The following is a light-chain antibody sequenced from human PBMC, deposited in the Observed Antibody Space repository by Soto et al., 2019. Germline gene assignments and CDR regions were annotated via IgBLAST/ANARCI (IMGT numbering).Light chain of an antibody. CDR1: QSFSSN. J-gene: IGKJ1*01. CDR3: QQYNNWPRP. Sequence: EIGMTQSPATLSVSTGERATLSCRASQSFSSNLAWYQQKPGQAPRLLIYGASTRATGIPARFSGSGSGTEFTLTISSLQSEDFAVYYCQQYNNWPRPFGQGTKVDI. V-gene: IGKV3-15*01. CDR2: GAS.